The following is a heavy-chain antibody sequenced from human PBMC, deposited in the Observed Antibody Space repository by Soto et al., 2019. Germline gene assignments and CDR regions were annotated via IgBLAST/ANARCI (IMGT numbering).Heavy chain of an antibody. CDR2: IGGSGGST. Sequence: EVQLLESGGGLVQPGGSLRLSCAASGFTFSNYAMSWVRQAPGKGLEWVSHIGGSGGSTYYADSVKGRFTISRDNSKNTLDLQMNSLRADDTAVYYCAKEWCTTSSCYSNWFAPWGQGTLVTVSS. CDR1: GFTFSNYA. J-gene: IGHJ5*02. D-gene: IGHD2-2*01. V-gene: IGHV3-23*01. CDR3: AKEWCTTSSCYSNWFAP.